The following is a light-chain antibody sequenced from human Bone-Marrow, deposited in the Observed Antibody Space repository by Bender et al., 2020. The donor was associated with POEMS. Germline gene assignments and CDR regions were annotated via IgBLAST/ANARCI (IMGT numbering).Light chain of an antibody. CDR3: SSYTSTSTLV. CDR1: SSDVGGYNY. V-gene: IGLV2-14*03. Sequence: QSALTQPASVSGSPGQSITISCTGTSSDVGGYNYVSWYQQHPGKAPKLIISDVIDRPSGVSDRFSGSKSGNTASLTISGLQSEDEADYHCSSYTSTSTLVFGGGTKLTVL. J-gene: IGLJ2*01. CDR2: DVI.